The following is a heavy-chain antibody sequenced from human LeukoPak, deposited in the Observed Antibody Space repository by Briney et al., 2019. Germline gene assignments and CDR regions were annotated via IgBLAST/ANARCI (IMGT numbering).Heavy chain of an antibody. V-gene: IGHV4-59*01. Sequence: SETLSLTCTVSGGSISNYYWSWIRQPPGKGLEWIGYVSYSGSTNSNPSLKSRVIISVDTSKNQFSLRLRSLTPADTAVYYCAXXXXXXXXXSTSCHYYYYMDVWGKGTTVTISS. CDR3: AXXXXXXXXXSTSCHYYYYMDV. J-gene: IGHJ6*03. CDR2: VSYSGST. CDR1: GGSISNYY. D-gene: IGHD2-2*01.